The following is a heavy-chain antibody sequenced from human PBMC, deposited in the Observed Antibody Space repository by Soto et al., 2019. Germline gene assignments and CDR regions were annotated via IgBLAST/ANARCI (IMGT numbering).Heavy chain of an antibody. V-gene: IGHV1-69*01. Sequence: QVQLLQSGAEVKRPGSSVKVSCEASGGTFSSLGFTWVRQAPGQGLEWMGGIIPISGRTTFAQKFQGRVTITADESTRATYMELTTLTSDDTVMYYCATRGTQGRWLEFADYWGQGTLVTVSS. CDR2: IIPISGRT. CDR3: ATRGTQGRWLEFADY. CDR1: GGTFSSLG. J-gene: IGHJ4*02. D-gene: IGHD5-12*01.